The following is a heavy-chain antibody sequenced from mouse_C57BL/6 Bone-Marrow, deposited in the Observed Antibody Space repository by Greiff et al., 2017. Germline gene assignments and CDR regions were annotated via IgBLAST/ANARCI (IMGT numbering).Heavy chain of an antibody. Sequence: QVQLKESGAELARPGASVKISCKASGYTFTSYTMHWVKQRPGQGLEWIGYINPSSGYTKYNQKFKDKATLTADKSSSTAYMQLSSLTSEDSAVYYCARGGLRLPFAYWGQGTLVTVSA. J-gene: IGHJ3*01. CDR3: ARGGLRLPFAY. CDR2: INPSSGYT. V-gene: IGHV1-4*01. D-gene: IGHD3-2*02. CDR1: GYTFTSYT.